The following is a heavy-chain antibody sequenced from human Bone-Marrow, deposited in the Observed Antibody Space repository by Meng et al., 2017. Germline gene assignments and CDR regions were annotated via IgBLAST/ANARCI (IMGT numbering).Heavy chain of an antibody. CDR1: GGTFSSYA. J-gene: IGHJ4*02. CDR3: ASLGIAAAGAHYYFDY. CDR2: IIPIFGTA. Sequence: SVKVSCKASGGTFSSYAISWVRQAPGQGLEWMGGIIPIFGTANYAQKFQGRVTITADKSTGTAYMELSSLRSEDTAVYYCASLGIAAAGAHYYFDYWGQGTLVTVSS. D-gene: IGHD6-13*01. V-gene: IGHV1-69*06.